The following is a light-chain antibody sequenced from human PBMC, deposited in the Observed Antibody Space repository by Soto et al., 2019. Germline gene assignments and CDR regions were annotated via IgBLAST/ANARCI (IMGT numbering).Light chain of an antibody. CDR3: CSYAGSNTFVV. CDR2: DVS. Sequence: QSALTQPRSVSGSPGQSVTISCTGTSSDVGGYNYVSWYQQHPGEAPKLMIYDVSKRPSGVPDRFSGSKSGNTASLTISGLQAEDEADYYCCSYAGSNTFVVLGGGTKVTVL. J-gene: IGLJ2*01. CDR1: SSDVGGYNY. V-gene: IGLV2-11*01.